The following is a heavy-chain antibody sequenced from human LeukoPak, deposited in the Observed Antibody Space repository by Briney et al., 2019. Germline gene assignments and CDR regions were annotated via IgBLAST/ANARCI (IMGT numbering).Heavy chain of an antibody. Sequence: SETLSLTCTVSGGSISSYYWSWIRQPPGKGLEWIGYIYYSGSTSYNPSLKSRVTISVDTSKNQFSLKLSSVTAADTAVYYCARGSLQLPGDAFDIWGQGTMVTVSS. CDR2: IYYSGST. V-gene: IGHV4-59*12. CDR3: ARGSLQLPGDAFDI. D-gene: IGHD1-1*01. CDR1: GGSISSYY. J-gene: IGHJ3*02.